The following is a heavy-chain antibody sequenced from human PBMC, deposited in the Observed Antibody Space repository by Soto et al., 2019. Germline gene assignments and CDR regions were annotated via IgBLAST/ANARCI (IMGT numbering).Heavy chain of an antibody. Sequence: GGSLRLSCAASGFTFDDYAMHWVRQAPGKGLEWVSGISWNSGSIGYADSVKGRFTISRDNAKNSLYLQMNSLRAEDTALYYCAKLYSSGWYYFDYWGQGTLVTVSS. CDR3: AKLYSSGWYYFDY. J-gene: IGHJ4*02. D-gene: IGHD6-19*01. CDR1: GFTFDDYA. V-gene: IGHV3-9*01. CDR2: ISWNSGSI.